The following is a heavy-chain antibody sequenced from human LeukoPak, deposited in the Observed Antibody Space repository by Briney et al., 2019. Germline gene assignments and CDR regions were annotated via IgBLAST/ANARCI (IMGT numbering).Heavy chain of an antibody. J-gene: IGHJ1*01. V-gene: IGHV3-66*01. CDR3: ARDTDYYGSGRQGYFDH. CDR1: GFSISDNF. D-gene: IGHD3-10*01. CDR2: IFSGGET. Sequence: GGSLRLSCAVSGFSISDNFMGWVRQTPGKGLEWVSLIFSGGETYSADSVTGRFAISKDNSKNTLHLQMNSLRVEDTAMYYCARDTDYYGSGRQGYFDHWGQGTLVTVSS.